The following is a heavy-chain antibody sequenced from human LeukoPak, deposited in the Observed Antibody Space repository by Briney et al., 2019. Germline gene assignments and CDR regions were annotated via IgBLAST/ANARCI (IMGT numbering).Heavy chain of an antibody. D-gene: IGHD3-3*01. CDR1: GGSISSGGYS. J-gene: IGHJ4*02. CDR3: ARNIFGVVTPLYFDY. Sequence: PSQTLSLTCAVSGGSISSGGYSWSWIRQPPGKGLEWIGYIYYSGSTYYNPSLKSRVTISVDTSKNQFSLKLSSVTAADTAVYYRARNIFGVVTPLYFDYWGQGTLVTVSS. V-gene: IGHV4-30-4*07. CDR2: IYYSGST.